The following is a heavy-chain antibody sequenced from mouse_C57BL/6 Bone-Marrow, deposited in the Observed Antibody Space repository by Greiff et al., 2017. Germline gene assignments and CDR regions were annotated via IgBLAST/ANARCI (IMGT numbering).Heavy chain of an antibody. V-gene: IGHV5-6*02. J-gene: IGHJ4*01. Sequence: DVKLVESGGDLVKPGGSLKLSCAASGFTFSSYGMSWVRQTPDKRLEWVATISSGGSYTYYQDSVKGRFTISRDNAKNTQYLQMSSLKTEDTAMYYGIYAMDYWGQGTSVTVSS. CDR1: GFTFSSYG. CDR2: ISSGGSYT. CDR3: IYAMDY.